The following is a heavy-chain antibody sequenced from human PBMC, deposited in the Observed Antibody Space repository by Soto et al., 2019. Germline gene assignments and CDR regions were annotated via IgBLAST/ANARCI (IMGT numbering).Heavy chain of an antibody. V-gene: IGHV3-23*01. Sequence: EAQLLESGGDLVQPGGSLRLSCEASGFTFSSYAMSWVRQAPGKGLEWVSAISGSGGSTYYADSVKGRFTISRDNSKNTVFLQMNSLRAGDTALYYCRGRRRWVGATSDRAFYIWGQGTLVTVSS. CDR1: GFTFSSYA. CDR2: ISGSGGST. D-gene: IGHD1-26*01. J-gene: IGHJ3*02. CDR3: RGRRRWVGATSDRAFYI.